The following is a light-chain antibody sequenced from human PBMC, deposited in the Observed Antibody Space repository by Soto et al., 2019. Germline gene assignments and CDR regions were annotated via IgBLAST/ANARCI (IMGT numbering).Light chain of an antibody. CDR2: GVK. CDR1: GRDIGAYDY. Sequence: QSALTQPASVSGSPGQSITISCTASGRDIGAYDYVSWYQQHPGKAPKLLIYGVKNRPSGVSYRFSASKSAFTASLTISGLQAEDEAHYYCSSYTTSYFYVFGPGTKVTVL. J-gene: IGLJ1*01. CDR3: SSYTTSYFYV. V-gene: IGLV2-14*01.